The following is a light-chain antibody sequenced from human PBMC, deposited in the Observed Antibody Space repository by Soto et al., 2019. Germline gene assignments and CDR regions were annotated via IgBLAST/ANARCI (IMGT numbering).Light chain of an antibody. CDR2: DAS. J-gene: IGKJ5*01. CDR3: QQYAASPIT. CDR1: QSVGRDY. V-gene: IGKV3-20*01. Sequence: EIVLTQSPGTLSLSPGDRATPSCRASQSVGRDYLAWFQQKPGQAPRLLIHDASRRVTGMPDRFSGSGSGTDFTLTISRLEPEDFAVYYCQQYAASPITFGQGTRLEIK.